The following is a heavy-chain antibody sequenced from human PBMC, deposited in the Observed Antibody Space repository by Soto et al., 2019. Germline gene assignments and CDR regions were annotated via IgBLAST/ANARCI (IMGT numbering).Heavy chain of an antibody. D-gene: IGHD3-22*01. Sequence: PSETLSLTCTVSGGSISGYYWNWIRQPPGKGLEWIGYVYYSRSTNYNPSLKSRVSISIDTSKNQFSLKLSSVTAADTAVYYCAGLTYTDSDSGGRYKWFDPWGQGTLVTVSS. V-gene: IGHV4-59*01. CDR3: AGLTYTDSDSGGRYKWFDP. J-gene: IGHJ5*02. CDR2: VYYSRST. CDR1: GGSISGYY.